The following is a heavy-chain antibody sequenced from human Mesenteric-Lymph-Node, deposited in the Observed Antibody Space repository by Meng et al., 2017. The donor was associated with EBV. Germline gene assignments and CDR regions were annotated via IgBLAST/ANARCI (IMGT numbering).Heavy chain of an antibody. CDR3: ARERGAGTYQGFDF. V-gene: IGHV4-4*02. D-gene: IGHD3-10*01. CDR1: GASLTTNND. CDR2: ISHNGHT. J-gene: IGHJ4*02. Sequence: QVRVQSAGPGCVKPSGTRSLPFAVTGASLTTNNDWSWVRQPPGKGLEWIAEISHNGHTNYSPSLKSRVTISIDKSKNQFSLKVDSVTAADTAVYYCARERGAGTYQGFDFWGQGTLVTVFS.